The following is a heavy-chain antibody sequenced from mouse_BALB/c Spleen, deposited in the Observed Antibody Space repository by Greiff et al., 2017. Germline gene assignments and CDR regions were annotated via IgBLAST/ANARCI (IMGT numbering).Heavy chain of an antibody. V-gene: IGHV1-69*02. Sequence: VQLQQPGAELVKPGASVKMSCKASGYTFTSYWMHWVKQRPGQGLEWIGVIDPSDSYTSYNQKFKDKATLTADKSSSTAYMQLSSLTSEDSAVYYCARSDRYDGGAMDYWGQGTSVTVSS. J-gene: IGHJ4*01. CDR1: GYTFTSYW. CDR2: IDPSDSYT. CDR3: ARSDRYDGGAMDY. D-gene: IGHD2-14*01.